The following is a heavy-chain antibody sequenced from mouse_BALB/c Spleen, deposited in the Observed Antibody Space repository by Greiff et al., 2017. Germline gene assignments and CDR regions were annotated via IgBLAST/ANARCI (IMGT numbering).Heavy chain of an antibody. CDR1: GFTFSSYA. J-gene: IGHJ4*01. V-gene: IGHV5-6-4*01. D-gene: IGHD1-1*01. CDR2: ISSGGST. CDR3: TREGLRSSYAMDY. Sequence: EVQLVESGGGLVKPGGSLKLSCAASGFTFSSYAMSWVRQTPEKRLEWVASISSGGSTYYPDSVKGRFTISRDNAKNTLYLQMSSLKSEDTAMYYCTREGLRSSYAMDYWGQGTSVTVSS.